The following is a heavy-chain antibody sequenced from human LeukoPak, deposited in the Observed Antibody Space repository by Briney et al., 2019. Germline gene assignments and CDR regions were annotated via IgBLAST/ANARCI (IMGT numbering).Heavy chain of an antibody. CDR1: GFTFSNAW. CDR2: ISGSSGYI. CDR3: ARGLTIEHWFDP. J-gene: IGHJ5*02. V-gene: IGHV3-21*01. D-gene: IGHD3-10*01. Sequence: PGGSLRLSCAASGFTFSNAWMSWVRQAPGKGLEWVSSISGSSGYIYYADSVKGRFTISRDNAKNSLYLQMNSLRAEDTAVYYCARGLTIEHWFDPWGQGTLVTVSS.